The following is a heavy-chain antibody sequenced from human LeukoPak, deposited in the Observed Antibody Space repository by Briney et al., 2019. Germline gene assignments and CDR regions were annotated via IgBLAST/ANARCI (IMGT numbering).Heavy chain of an antibody. D-gene: IGHD3-22*01. V-gene: IGHV1-46*01. Sequence: ASVKLSCKSPGYTFTSYYMHWVRQAPGQGLEWMGIINPSGGSTSYAQKFQGRVTMTRATSTSTAYMELSSLRSEDTAVYYCARSNNYYESSGYYAKSRRDFDYWGQGTLVTVSS. CDR2: INPSGGST. CDR3: ARSNNYYESSGYYAKSRRDFDY. J-gene: IGHJ4*02. CDR1: GYTFTSYY.